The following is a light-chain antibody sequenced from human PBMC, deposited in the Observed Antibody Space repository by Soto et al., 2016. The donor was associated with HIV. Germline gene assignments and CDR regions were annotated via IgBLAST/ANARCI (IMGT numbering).Light chain of an antibody. CDR3: QQYTTYPVT. CDR2: KAS. CDR1: QGIRNG. J-gene: IGKJ2*01. V-gene: IGKV1-17*01. Sequence: DIQMTQSPSSLSASVGDRVTITCRASQGIRNGLGWYQQKPGGAPKPLIEKASILISGVPSRFSGSGSGTEFTLTISSLQPDDFATYYCQQYTTYPVTFGQGTKVEIK.